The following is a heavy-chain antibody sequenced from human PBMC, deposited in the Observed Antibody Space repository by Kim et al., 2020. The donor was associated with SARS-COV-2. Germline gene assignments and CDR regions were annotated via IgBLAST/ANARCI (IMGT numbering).Heavy chain of an antibody. CDR2: INHSGST. CDR3: ARRKGRYCSSTSCEAGWFDP. J-gene: IGHJ5*02. D-gene: IGHD2-2*01. V-gene: IGHV4-34*01. CDR1: GGSFSGYY. Sequence: SETLSLTCAVYGGSFSGYYWSWIRQPPGKGLEWIGEINHSGSTNYNPSLKSRVTISVDTSKNQFSLKLSSVTAADTAVYYCARRKGRYCSSTSCEAGWFDPWGQGTLVTVSS.